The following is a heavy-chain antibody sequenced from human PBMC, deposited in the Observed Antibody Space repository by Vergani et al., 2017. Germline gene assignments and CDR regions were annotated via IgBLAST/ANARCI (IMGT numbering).Heavy chain of an antibody. CDR3: ARXPEGYCSGGSCYLGNYYYYMDV. Sequence: QVQLQESGPGLVKPSETLSLTCTVSGGSISSYYWSWIRQPAGKGLEWIGRIYTSGSTNYNPSLKSRVTMSVDTSKNQFSLKLSSVTAADTAVYYCARXPEGYCSGGSCYLGNYYYYMDVWGKGTTVTVSS. CDR2: IYTSGST. J-gene: IGHJ6*03. CDR1: GGSISSYY. D-gene: IGHD2-15*01. V-gene: IGHV4-4*07.